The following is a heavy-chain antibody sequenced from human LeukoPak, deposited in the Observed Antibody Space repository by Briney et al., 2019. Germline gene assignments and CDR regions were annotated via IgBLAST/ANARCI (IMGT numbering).Heavy chain of an antibody. CDR3: ARVWYGGNRTFDV. J-gene: IGHJ3*01. CDR2: ISSSSSYI. D-gene: IGHD4-23*01. CDR1: GFTFSSCS. Sequence: NPGGSLGLSCAASGFTFSSCSMNWVRQAPGKGLEWVSSISSSSSYIYYADSVKGRFTISRDNAKNSLYLQMNSLRAEDTAVYYCARVWYGGNRTFDVWGQGTMVTVSS. V-gene: IGHV3-21*01.